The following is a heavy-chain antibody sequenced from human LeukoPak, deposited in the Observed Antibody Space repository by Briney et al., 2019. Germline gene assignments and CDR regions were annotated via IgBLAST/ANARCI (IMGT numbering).Heavy chain of an antibody. CDR3: ARVPGYYDSSGPNY. CDR2: INPNSGGT. Sequence: GASVTVSCKASGYTFTDYYIHWVRQAPGQRLESNGSINPNSGGTNYAQKFQGRVTMTRDTSISTAYMELSRLRSDDTAVYYCARVPGYYDSSGPNYWGQGTLVTVSS. V-gene: IGHV1-2*02. CDR1: GYTFTDYY. J-gene: IGHJ4*02. D-gene: IGHD3-22*01.